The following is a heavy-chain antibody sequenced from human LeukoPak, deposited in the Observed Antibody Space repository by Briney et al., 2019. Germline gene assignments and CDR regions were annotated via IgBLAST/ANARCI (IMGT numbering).Heavy chain of an antibody. J-gene: IGHJ4*02. CDR1: GFTFDGYA. V-gene: IGHV3-9*01. CDR2: ISWNSGSI. CDR3: AKDTASNYDILTGYHDY. Sequence: GGSLRLSCAASGFTFDGYAMHWVRQAPGKGLEWVSGISWNSGSIGYADSVKGRFTISRDNAKNSLYLQMNSLRAEDTALYYCAKDTASNYDILTGYHDYWGQGTLVTVSS. D-gene: IGHD3-9*01.